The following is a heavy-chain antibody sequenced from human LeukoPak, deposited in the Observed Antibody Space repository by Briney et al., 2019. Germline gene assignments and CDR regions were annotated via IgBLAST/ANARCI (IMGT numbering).Heavy chain of an antibody. V-gene: IGHV4-61*02. J-gene: IGHJ5*01. CDR3: ARIYSSGWYHWFDS. CDR2: IYTSEST. Sequence: PSETLSLTCSVSGGSISSSNYYWSWIRQPAGKGPEWIGRIYTSESTNYNPSLKSRVTITVDTSKNQFSLKLNSVTAADTAFYYCARIYSSGWYHWFDSWGQGTLVTVSS. D-gene: IGHD6-19*01. CDR1: GGSISSSNYY.